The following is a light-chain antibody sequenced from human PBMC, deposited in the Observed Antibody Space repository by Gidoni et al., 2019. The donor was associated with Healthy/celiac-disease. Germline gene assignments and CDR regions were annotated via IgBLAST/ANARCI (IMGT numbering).Light chain of an antibody. J-gene: IGKJ1*01. V-gene: IGKV1-39*01. CDR1: QSIRSC. CDR2: YAS. Sequence: DIQLTHSPSSLSASVGDRVTITCRASQSIRSCLIWYQQKPGNAPKLLIYYASSLQSGVPSRFSGSGSGTEFTLTISSLQPEDFATYYCQQSNSTPYTFGQGTKVEIK. CDR3: QQSNSTPYT.